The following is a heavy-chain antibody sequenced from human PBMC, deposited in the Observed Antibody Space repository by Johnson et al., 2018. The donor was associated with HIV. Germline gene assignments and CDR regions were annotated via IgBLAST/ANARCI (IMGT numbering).Heavy chain of an antibody. D-gene: IGHD6-6*01. CDR2: ISSNGGST. Sequence: VQLVESGGGLVQPGGSLRLSCAASGFTFSSYAMHWVRQAPGKGLEYVSAISSNGGSTYYANSVKGRFTISRDNSKNTLYLQMGSLRAEDMAVYYCARVSSSSLGAFDFWGQGTMVTVSS. J-gene: IGHJ3*01. CDR1: GFTFSSYA. V-gene: IGHV3-64*01. CDR3: ARVSSSSLGAFDF.